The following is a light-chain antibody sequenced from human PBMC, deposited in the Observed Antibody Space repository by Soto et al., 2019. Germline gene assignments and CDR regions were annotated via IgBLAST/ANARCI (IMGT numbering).Light chain of an antibody. CDR3: QQYGRSPS. CDR2: DTS. Sequence: DIVVTQSPATLSLSPGERATLYCEASQRVSGGFLAWCQQKPGLAPRLMLYDTSFRAKGIHDRFSGSGAGRDFALPISRLDPDGCAVYYFQQYGRSPSFGRGAKGEIK. V-gene: IGKV3D-20*01. CDR1: QRVSGGF. J-gene: IGKJ1*01.